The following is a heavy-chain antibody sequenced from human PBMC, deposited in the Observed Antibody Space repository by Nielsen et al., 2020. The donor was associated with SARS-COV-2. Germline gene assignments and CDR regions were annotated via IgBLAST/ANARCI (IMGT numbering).Heavy chain of an antibody. D-gene: IGHD5-18*01. CDR1: GGSISSGDYY. CDR3: ARGQVDTAMVHDAFDI. CDR2: IYYSGST. Sequence: SETLSLTCTVSGGSISSGDYYWSWIRQPPGKGLEWIGYIYYSGSTYYNPSLKSRVTISVDTSKNQFSLKLSSVTAADTAVYYCARGQVDTAMVHDAFDIWSQGTMVTVSS. J-gene: IGHJ3*02. V-gene: IGHV4-30-4*01.